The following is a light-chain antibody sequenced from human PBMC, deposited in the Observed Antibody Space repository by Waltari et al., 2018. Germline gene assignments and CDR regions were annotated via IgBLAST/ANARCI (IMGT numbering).Light chain of an antibody. CDR2: EGS. CDR1: SSDVGRYNL. CDR3: CSYAGSSTWV. J-gene: IGLJ3*02. Sequence: QSALTQPASVSGSPGQSITISCTGTSSDVGRYNLVSWYQQHPGKAPKLMIYEGSKRPSGVSHRFSGSKSGNPASLTISGLQAEDEADYYCCSYAGSSTWVFGGGTTLTVL. V-gene: IGLV2-23*01.